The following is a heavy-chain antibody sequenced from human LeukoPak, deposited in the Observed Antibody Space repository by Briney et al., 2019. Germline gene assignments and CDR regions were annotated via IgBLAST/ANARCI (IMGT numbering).Heavy chain of an antibody. D-gene: IGHD2-15*01. Sequence: GGSLRLSCAASGFTFSGYAMHWVRQAPGKGLEYVSAISSNGGSTYYANSVKGRFTISRDNSKNTLYLQMGSLRAEDMAVYYCARGLQDSYYYYYYMDVWGKGTTVTVSS. J-gene: IGHJ6*03. CDR2: ISSNGGST. CDR3: ARGLQDSYYYYYYMDV. CDR1: GFTFSGYA. V-gene: IGHV3-64*01.